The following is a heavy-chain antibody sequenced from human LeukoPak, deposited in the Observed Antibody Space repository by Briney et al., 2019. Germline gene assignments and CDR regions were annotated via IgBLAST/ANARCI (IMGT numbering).Heavy chain of an antibody. Sequence: SETLSLTCTVSGGSISSSSYYWGWIRQPPGKGLEWIGSIYYSGSTYYNPSLKSRVTISVDTSKNQFSLKLSSVTAADTAVYYCARIRPGIAVAGDDAFDIWGQGTMVTVSS. J-gene: IGHJ3*02. V-gene: IGHV4-39*01. CDR3: ARIRPGIAVAGDDAFDI. CDR2: IYYSGST. CDR1: GGSISSSSYY. D-gene: IGHD6-19*01.